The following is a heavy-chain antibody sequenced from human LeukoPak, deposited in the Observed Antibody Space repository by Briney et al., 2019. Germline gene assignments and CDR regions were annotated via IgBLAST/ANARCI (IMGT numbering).Heavy chain of an antibody. J-gene: IGHJ4*02. CDR2: INPNSGDT. V-gene: IGHV1-2*02. CDR1: GYSFTGYY. CDR3: ARRSYSDTSGDDY. D-gene: IGHD3-22*01. Sequence: ASVKVSCKASGYSFTGYYIHWVRQAPGQGLEWMGWINPNSGDTDYAQKFQGRVTMTRDTSIKTAYVELSRLTSDDTAVYYCARRSYSDTSGDDYWGQGTLVTVSS.